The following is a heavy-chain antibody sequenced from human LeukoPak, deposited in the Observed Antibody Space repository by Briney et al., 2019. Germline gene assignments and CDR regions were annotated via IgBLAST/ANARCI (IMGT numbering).Heavy chain of an antibody. V-gene: IGHV3-20*04. CDR1: GFTFDESG. D-gene: IGHD1-1*01. Sequence: GGSLRLSCAASGFTFDESGTSWVRQAPGKGLEWVSCSNWKCDSTGYADSVKVRHTISRDNAKNSLYLQMNSLRVEDTALYYCARGQRELMWYYFDYWGQGTLVTVSS. CDR3: ARGQRELMWYYFDY. CDR2: SNWKCDST. J-gene: IGHJ4*02.